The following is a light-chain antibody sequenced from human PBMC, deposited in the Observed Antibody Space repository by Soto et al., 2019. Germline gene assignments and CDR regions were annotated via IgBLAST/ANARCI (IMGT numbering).Light chain of an antibody. V-gene: IGKV3-20*01. J-gene: IGKJ1*01. Sequence: EIVLTQSPGTLSLSPGEGATLSCRASQTISSGSLAWYQQKPGQPPRLLIYGGSSRAAGIPDRFSGSGSGTAFSLTIRRLEPEDFAVYYCQQYGSSRTFGQGTKVEV. CDR1: QTISSGS. CDR2: GGS. CDR3: QQYGSSRT.